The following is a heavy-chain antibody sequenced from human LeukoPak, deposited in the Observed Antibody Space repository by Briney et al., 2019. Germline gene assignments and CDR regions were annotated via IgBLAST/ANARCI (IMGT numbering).Heavy chain of an antibody. CDR1: GGSISSYY. CDR3: AMTRGTTYLYYFDY. V-gene: IGHV4-59*01. CDR2: MYYSGST. Sequence: SETLSLTCTVSGGSISSYYWSWIRQPPGKGLEWIGYMYYSGSTSYNPSLKGRVTMSLDTSKNQFSLKLSSVTAADTAVYYCAMTRGTTYLYYFDYWGQGTLVTVCS. D-gene: IGHD1-7*01. J-gene: IGHJ4*02.